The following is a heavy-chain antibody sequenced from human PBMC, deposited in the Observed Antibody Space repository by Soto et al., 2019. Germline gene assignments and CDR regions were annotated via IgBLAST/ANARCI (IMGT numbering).Heavy chain of an antibody. J-gene: IGHJ6*02. Sequence: ASVKVSCKASGCTVSSYAISWVRQAPGQGLEWMGGIIPIFGTANYAQKFQGRVTITADESTSTAYMELSSLRSEDTDVYYCALGPYCSSTSCYKGLYYYYYGMYVWRQRTTISVS. CDR1: GCTVSSYA. CDR2: IIPIFGTA. CDR3: ALGPYCSSTSCYKGLYYYYYGMYV. V-gene: IGHV1-69*13. D-gene: IGHD2-2*02.